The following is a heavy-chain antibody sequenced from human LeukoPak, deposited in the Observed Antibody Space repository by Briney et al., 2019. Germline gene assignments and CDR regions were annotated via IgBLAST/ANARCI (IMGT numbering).Heavy chain of an antibody. J-gene: IGHJ4*02. Sequence: SETLSLTCAVYGGSFSGYYWTWIRQPPGKGLEWIGEINHSESTTTNYNPSLKSRVTISVDASINQFSLKLSSVTAADTAVYYCAKGRSNRDFWGQGTLVTVSS. CDR2: INHSESTTT. V-gene: IGHV4-34*01. CDR3: AKGRSNRDF. CDR1: GGSFSGYY.